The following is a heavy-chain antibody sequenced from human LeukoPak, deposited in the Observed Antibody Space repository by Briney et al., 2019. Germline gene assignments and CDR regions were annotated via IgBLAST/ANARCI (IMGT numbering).Heavy chain of an antibody. CDR3: ARGVHGGNPVEY. Sequence: SPTLSLTYAVYGGSFSGYYWRCIRQPPGKRLEWIGQINHSGNTNYNPSLKSLVTISADTSKNQFSLQLSSVTAADTAVYYCARGVHGGNPVEYWGRGTLVTVSP. J-gene: IGHJ4*02. V-gene: IGHV4-34*01. CDR2: INHSGNT. CDR1: GGSFSGYY. D-gene: IGHD4-23*01.